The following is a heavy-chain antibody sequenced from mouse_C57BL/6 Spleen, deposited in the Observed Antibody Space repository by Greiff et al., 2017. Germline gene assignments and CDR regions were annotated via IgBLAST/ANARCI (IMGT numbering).Heavy chain of an antibody. CDR3: ARRDVYYGCSAAMDY. J-gene: IGHJ4*01. D-gene: IGHD1-2*01. V-gene: IGHV1-53*01. Sequence: QVHVQQSGPELVKPGASVKLSCKASGYTFTSYWLNWVKQRPRQGLEWIGNIYPSNGGTNYNEQFKTKATLTVDKSSSTAYMQLRSLTSEDSAVYYCARRDVYYGCSAAMDYWGQGTSVTVSS. CDR1: GYTFTSYW. CDR2: IYPSNGGT.